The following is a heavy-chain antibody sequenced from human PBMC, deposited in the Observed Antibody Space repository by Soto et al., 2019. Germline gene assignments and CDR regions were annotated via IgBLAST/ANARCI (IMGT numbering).Heavy chain of an antibody. D-gene: IGHD6-19*01. Sequence: GESLKISCKGSGYSFTSYWISWVRQMPGKGLEWMGRIDPSDSYTNYSPSFQGHVTISADKSISTAYLQWSSLKASDTAMYYCASEVELPGEQWLVRDYYYYGMDVWGQGTTVTVSS. CDR3: ASEVELPGEQWLVRDYYYYGMDV. J-gene: IGHJ6*02. V-gene: IGHV5-10-1*01. CDR1: GYSFTSYW. CDR2: IDPSDSYT.